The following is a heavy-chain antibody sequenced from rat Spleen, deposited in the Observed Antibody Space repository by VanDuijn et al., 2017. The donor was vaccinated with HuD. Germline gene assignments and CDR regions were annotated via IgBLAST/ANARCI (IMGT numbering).Heavy chain of an antibody. J-gene: IGHJ4*01. D-gene: IGHD3-4*01. CDR3: TAGNLYVMDA. Sequence: VQVVESGGGLVQPKESLKISCAASGFTFSNAAMYWVRQAPGKGLEWVARIRTKPNNYATYYADSVKGRFTISRDDSKSMVYLQMDNLKTEDTAMYYCTAGNLYVMDAWGQGASVTVSS. V-gene: IGHV10-5*01. CDR1: GFTFSNAA. CDR2: IRTKPNNYAT.